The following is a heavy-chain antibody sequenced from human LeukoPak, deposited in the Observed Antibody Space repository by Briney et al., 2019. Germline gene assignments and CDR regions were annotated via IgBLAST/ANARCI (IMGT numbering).Heavy chain of an antibody. D-gene: IGHD6-19*01. Sequence: SETLSLTCTVSGGSISNYYWSWIRQPPGKGLEWIGYIYYTGSTNYNPSLRSRVTISVDTSKNQFSLKLSSVTAADTAVYYCASADSSGWYAEYFQHWGQGTLVTVSS. V-gene: IGHV4-59*08. CDR2: IYYTGST. CDR3: ASADSSGWYAEYFQH. CDR1: GGSISNYY. J-gene: IGHJ1*01.